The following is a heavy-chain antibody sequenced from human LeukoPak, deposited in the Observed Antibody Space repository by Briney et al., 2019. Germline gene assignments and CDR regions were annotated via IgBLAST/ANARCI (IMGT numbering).Heavy chain of an antibody. Sequence: GGSLRLSCAASVFTFSSYAMSWVRQAPGKGLECVSAIRGSGGSTYYADSVKGRFTISRDNSKNTLYLQMNSLRAEDTAVYYCAKAKKYCSGGSCYYFDYWGQGTLVTVSS. J-gene: IGHJ4*02. CDR1: VFTFSSYA. CDR2: IRGSGGST. V-gene: IGHV3-23*01. CDR3: AKAKKYCSGGSCYYFDY. D-gene: IGHD2-15*01.